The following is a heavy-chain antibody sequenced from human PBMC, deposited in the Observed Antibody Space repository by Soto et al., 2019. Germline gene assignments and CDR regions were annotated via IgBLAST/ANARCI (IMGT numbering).Heavy chain of an antibody. CDR1: GFTFSGYA. D-gene: IGHD2-21*01. J-gene: IGHJ6*02. V-gene: IGHV3-30-3*01. CDR2: ISYDGSNK. CDR3: ARESTSPYYFYYYYGMDV. Sequence: PGGSLRLSCAASGFTFSGYAMHWVRQAPGKGLEWVAVISYDGSNKYYADSVKGRFTISRDNSKNTLYLQMNSLRAEDTAVYYCARESTSPYYFYYYYGMDVWGQGTTVTVSS.